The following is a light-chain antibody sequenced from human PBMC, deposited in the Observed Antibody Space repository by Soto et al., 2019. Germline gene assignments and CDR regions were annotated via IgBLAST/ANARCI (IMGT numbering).Light chain of an antibody. CDR2: DDS. Sequence: SYELTQPPSVSVAPGQTARITCGGNNIGSKSVHWYQQKPGRAPVLVVYDDSDRPSGIPERFSGSNSGNTATLTISRVEAGDEADYYCQVWDSSSDHLVFGGGTKLTVL. V-gene: IGLV3-21*02. CDR3: QVWDSSSDHLV. CDR1: NIGSKS. J-gene: IGLJ2*01.